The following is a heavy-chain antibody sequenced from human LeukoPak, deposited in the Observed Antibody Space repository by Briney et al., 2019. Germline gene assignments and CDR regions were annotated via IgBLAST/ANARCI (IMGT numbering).Heavy chain of an antibody. CDR3: APIDWSY. J-gene: IGHJ4*02. Sequence: GGSLRLSCAASGFTFSSYGMHWVRQAPGKGLEGVAVISYDGSNKYYADSVKGRFTISRDNSKNTLYLQMNSLRAEDTAVYYCAPIDWSYWGQGTLVTVSS. V-gene: IGHV3-30*03. CDR1: GFTFSSYG. CDR2: ISYDGSNK. D-gene: IGHD2-21*01.